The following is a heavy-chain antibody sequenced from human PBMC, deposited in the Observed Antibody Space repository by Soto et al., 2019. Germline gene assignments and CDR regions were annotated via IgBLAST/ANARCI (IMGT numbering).Heavy chain of an antibody. Sequence: PSETLSLTCAVSGGSISSSNWWSWVRQPPGKGLEWIGEIYHSGSTNYNPSLKSRVTISVDKSKNQFSLKLSSVTAADTAVYYCARDTSNGSGRAFDYWGQGTLVTVSS. CDR2: IYHSGST. V-gene: IGHV4-4*02. J-gene: IGHJ4*02. CDR1: GGSISSSNW. D-gene: IGHD3-10*01. CDR3: ARDTSNGSGRAFDY.